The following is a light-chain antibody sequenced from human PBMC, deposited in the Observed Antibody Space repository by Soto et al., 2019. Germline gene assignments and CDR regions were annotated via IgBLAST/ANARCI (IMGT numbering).Light chain of an antibody. Sequence: QSAPTQPPSASGSPGQSVTISCTGTSSDVGDYNYVSWYQQHPGKAPKLIIYEVSKRPSGVPDRFSGSKSGNTASLTVSGLQAEDEADYYCAAWDDSLNGWVFGGGTQLTVL. J-gene: IGLJ3*02. V-gene: IGLV2-8*01. CDR2: EVS. CDR3: AAWDDSLNGWV. CDR1: SSDVGDYNY.